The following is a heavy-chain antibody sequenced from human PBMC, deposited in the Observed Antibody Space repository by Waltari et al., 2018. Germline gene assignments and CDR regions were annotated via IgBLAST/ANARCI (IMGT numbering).Heavy chain of an antibody. CDR3: AKDVMAAAYG. D-gene: IGHD6-13*01. V-gene: IGHV4-59*01. J-gene: IGHJ4*02. CDR1: GGSISSYY. CDR2: IYYSGST. Sequence: QVQLQESGPGLVKPSETLSLTCTVSGGSISSYYWSWIRQPPGKGLEWIGYIYYSGSTNYNPSLKSRVTISVDTSKNQFSLKLSSVTAEDTAVYYCAKDVMAAAYGWGQGTLVTVSS.